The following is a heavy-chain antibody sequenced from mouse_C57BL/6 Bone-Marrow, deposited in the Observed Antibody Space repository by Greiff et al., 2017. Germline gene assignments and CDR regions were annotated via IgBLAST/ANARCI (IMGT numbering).Heavy chain of an antibody. V-gene: IGHV1-50*01. J-gene: IGHJ1*03. Sequence: VQLQQPGAELVKPGASVKLSCKASGYTFTSYWMQWVNQRPGQGLEWIGEIDPSDSYTNYNQKFKGKATLTVDPSSSTAYMQLSSLPSEDSAVYYCAREDWYWYFYVWGTGTTVTVSS. CDR3: AREDWYWYFYV. D-gene: IGHD4-1*01. CDR1: GYTFTSYW. CDR2: IDPSDSYT.